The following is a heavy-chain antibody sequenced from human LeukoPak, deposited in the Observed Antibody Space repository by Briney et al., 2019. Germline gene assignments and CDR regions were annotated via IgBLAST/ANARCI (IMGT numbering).Heavy chain of an antibody. CDR3: ARDKTTGEFDY. CDR1: GGSISSYY. CDR2: IYYSGST. Sequence: SETLSLTCTVSGGSISSYYWSWVRQPPGKGLEWIGYIYYSGSTNYNPSLKSRVTISVDTSKNQFSLKLSSVTAADTAVYYCARDKTTGEFDYWGQGTLVTVSS. D-gene: IGHD4-11*01. J-gene: IGHJ4*02. V-gene: IGHV4-59*01.